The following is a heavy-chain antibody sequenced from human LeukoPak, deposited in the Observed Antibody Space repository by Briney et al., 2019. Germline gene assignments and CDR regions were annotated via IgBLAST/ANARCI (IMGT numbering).Heavy chain of an antibody. CDR3: ARGHYDVLAASYKWTPDY. V-gene: IGHV3-21*01. J-gene: IGHJ4*02. Sequence: PRGSLRLSCAASGFTFNTFNMNWVRQAPGKGLDGVSSITSGGDYIYYADSVKGRFTTSRDNAKNSLSLQLNSLRVEDTAVYYCARGHYDVLAASYKWTPDYWGQGTLVTVSS. D-gene: IGHD3-9*01. CDR2: ITSGGDYI. CDR1: GFTFNTFN.